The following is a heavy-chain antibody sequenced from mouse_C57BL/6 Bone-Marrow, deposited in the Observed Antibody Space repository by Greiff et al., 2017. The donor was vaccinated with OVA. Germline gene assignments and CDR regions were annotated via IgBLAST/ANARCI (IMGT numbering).Heavy chain of an antibody. J-gene: IGHJ2*01. D-gene: IGHD2-5*01. CDR2: INSDGGST. CDR3: ARQGYYSNYEVDY. CDR1: EYEFPSHD. V-gene: IGHV5-2*01. Sequence: EVKLVESGGGLVQPGESLKLSCESTEYEFPSHDMSWVRKTPEKRLELVAAINSDGGSTYYPDTMERRFIISRATTKKTLYLQMSSLRSEDTALYYCARQGYYSNYEVDYWGQGTTLTVSS.